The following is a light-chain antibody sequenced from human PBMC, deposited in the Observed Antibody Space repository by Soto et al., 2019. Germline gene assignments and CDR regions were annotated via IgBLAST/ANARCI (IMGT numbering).Light chain of an antibody. Sequence: DIQMTQAPSTLSASVGDRVTITCRASQSLSSYLAWYQQKPGKAPKLLIYKASTLKSGVPSRFSGSGSGTEFTLTISSLQPDDFATYYCQHYNSYSEAFGQGTKVDIK. CDR2: KAS. CDR1: QSLSSY. V-gene: IGKV1-5*03. CDR3: QHYNSYSEA. J-gene: IGKJ1*01.